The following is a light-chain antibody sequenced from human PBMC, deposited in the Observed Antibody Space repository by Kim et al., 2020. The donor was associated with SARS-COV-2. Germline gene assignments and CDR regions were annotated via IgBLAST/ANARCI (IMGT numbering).Light chain of an antibody. CDR1: KLGDEY. CDR3: QAWDGSTAVL. V-gene: IGLV3-1*01. Sequence: SYELTQPPSVSVSPGQTASITCSADKLGDEYACXYQQKPGQSPLLVIYQDNKRPSGIPERFSGSNSGNTATLTISETQATDEAYYYCQAWDGSTAVLFGG. CDR2: QDN. J-gene: IGLJ2*01.